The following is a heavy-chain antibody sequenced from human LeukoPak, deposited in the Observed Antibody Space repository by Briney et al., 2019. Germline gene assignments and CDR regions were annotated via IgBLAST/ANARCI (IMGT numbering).Heavy chain of an antibody. Sequence: SQTLTLTCTVSGGSISSGGYYWSRIRQHPGKGLEWIGYIYYSGSTYYNPSLKSRVTIAVDKSKNQFSLKLSSVAAADTAVYYCARLVVAATPYYYYYYGMDVWGQGAT. CDR2: IYYSGST. D-gene: IGHD2-15*01. V-gene: IGHV4-31*03. CDR1: GGSISSGGYY. CDR3: ARLVVAATPYYYYYYGMDV. J-gene: IGHJ6*02.